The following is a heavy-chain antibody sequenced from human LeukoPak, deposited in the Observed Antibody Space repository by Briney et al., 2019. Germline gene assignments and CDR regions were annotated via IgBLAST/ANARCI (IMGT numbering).Heavy chain of an antibody. D-gene: IGHD6-13*01. CDR1: GFAFSSYA. CDR2: ISYSGGST. V-gene: IGHV3-23*01. Sequence: GGSLRLSCAASGFAFSSYAMSWVRQAPGKGLEWVSSISYSGGSTYYADAVKGRFTISRDNSKNTLFLQMNSLRAEDTAVYYCAKTYSSTWSDWYFDLWGRGNLVTVSS. CDR3: AKTYSSTWSDWYFDL. J-gene: IGHJ2*01.